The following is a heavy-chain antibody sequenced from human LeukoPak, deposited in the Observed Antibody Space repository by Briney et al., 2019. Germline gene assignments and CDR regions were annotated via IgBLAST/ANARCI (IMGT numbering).Heavy chain of an antibody. CDR1: GGSISSYY. CDR3: GIFGVVVPAAMGYYYYYFTAV. CDR2: IYYSGST. D-gene: IGHD2-2*01. Sequence: PSETLSLTCTVSGGSISSYYWSWIRQPPGKGLEWIGYIYYSGSTNYNPSLKSRVTISVDTSKNQFSLKLTSVTAADTAVYYCGIFGVVVPAAMGYYYYYFTAVWGKGSSVTV. V-gene: IGHV4-59*01. J-gene: IGHJ6*03.